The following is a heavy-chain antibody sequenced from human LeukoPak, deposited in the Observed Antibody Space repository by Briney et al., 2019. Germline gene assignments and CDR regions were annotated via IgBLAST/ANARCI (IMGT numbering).Heavy chain of an antibody. CDR3: ARDLDSSGWYENWFDP. Sequence: GGSLRLSCAASGFTFSSYGMHWVRQAPGKGLEWVAVIWYDGSNKYYADSVKGRFTISRDNSKNTLYLQMNSLRAEDTAVYYCARDLDSSGWYENWFDPWGQGTLVTVSS. CDR1: GFTFSSYG. CDR2: IWYDGSNK. J-gene: IGHJ5*02. V-gene: IGHV3-30*19. D-gene: IGHD6-19*01.